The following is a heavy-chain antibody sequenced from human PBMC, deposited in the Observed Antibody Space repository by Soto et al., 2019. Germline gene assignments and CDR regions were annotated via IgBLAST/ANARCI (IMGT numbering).Heavy chain of an antibody. CDR2: ISCDANNK. J-gene: IGHJ6*02. D-gene: IGHD5-18*01. Sequence: GGSLRLSCAASGFTFSSYAMHWVRQAPGKGLEWVAVISCDANNKNYADSVKGRFTISRDNSKNTLYLQMNSLRVEDTAVYYCASGYSYGTDYYYYGMDVWGQGTTVTVSS. CDR1: GFTFSSYA. V-gene: IGHV3-30-3*01. CDR3: ASGYSYGTDYYYYGMDV.